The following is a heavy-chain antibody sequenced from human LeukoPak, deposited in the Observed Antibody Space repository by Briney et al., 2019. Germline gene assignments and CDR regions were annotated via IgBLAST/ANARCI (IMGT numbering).Heavy chain of an antibody. D-gene: IGHD3-10*01. CDR2: FYYTGTT. CDR1: GGSISSSSYY. J-gene: IGHJ4*02. CDR3: ARTNYDSGKDFFDY. Sequence: SETLSLTCTVSGGSISSSSYYWGWIRQPPGKGLEWIGSFYYTGTTYYNPSVKSRVTISVDTSKNHSALKLSSVTAADTAVYYCARTNYDSGKDFFDYWGQGTLVTVSS. V-gene: IGHV4-39*02.